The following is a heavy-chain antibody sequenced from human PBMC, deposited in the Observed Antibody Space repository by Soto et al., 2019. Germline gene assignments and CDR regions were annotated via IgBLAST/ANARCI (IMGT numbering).Heavy chain of an antibody. J-gene: IGHJ4*02. V-gene: IGHV1-24*01. CDR3: ATDGPPGIAAAANAGGY. D-gene: IGHD6-13*01. Sequence: GASVKVSCKVSGYTLTELSMHWVRQAPGKGLEWMGGFDPEDGETIYAQKFQGRATMTEDTSTDTAYMELSSLRSEDTAVYYCATDGPPGIAAAANAGGYWGQGTLVTVYS. CDR1: GYTLTELS. CDR2: FDPEDGET.